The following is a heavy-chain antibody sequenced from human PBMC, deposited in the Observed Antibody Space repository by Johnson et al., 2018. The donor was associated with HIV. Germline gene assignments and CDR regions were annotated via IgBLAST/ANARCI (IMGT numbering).Heavy chain of an antibody. CDR3: ARGNMTMIVGTSDAFDI. CDR2: ISSNGGST. CDR1: GFTFSSYA. V-gene: IGHV3-64*01. J-gene: IGHJ3*02. Sequence: MLLVESGGGLVQPGGSLRLSCAASGFTFSSYAMHWVRQAPGKGLEYVSAISSNGGSTYYANSVKGRFTISRDNSKNTLYLQMGSLRAEDMAVYYCARGNMTMIVGTSDAFDIWGQGTMVTVSS. D-gene: IGHD3-22*01.